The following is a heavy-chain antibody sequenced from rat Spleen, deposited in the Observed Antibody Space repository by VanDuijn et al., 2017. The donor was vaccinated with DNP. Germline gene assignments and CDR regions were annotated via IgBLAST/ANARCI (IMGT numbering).Heavy chain of an antibody. V-gene: IGHV2-6*01. Sequence: QVQLKESGPGLVQPSQTLSLTCTVSGFSLTSYTVSWVRQPPGKGLEWIAAISSGGSTYYNSALKSRLSISRDTSKSQVFLKMNSLQTEDTAVYFCASRGEGDYWGQGVMVTVSS. D-gene: IGHD4-3*01. CDR2: ISSGGST. CDR1: GFSLTSYT. CDR3: ASRGEGDY. J-gene: IGHJ2*01.